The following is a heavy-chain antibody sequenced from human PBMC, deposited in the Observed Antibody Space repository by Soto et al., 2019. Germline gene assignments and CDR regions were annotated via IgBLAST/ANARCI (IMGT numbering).Heavy chain of an antibody. V-gene: IGHV4-38-2*01. Sequence: SETLSLTCAVSGCSISSGYYWGWIRQPPGKGLEWIGSIYHSGSTYYNPSLKSRVTISVDTSKNQFSLKLSSVTAADTAVYYCARAEVTNWFDPWGQGTLVTVSS. CDR2: IYHSGST. J-gene: IGHJ5*02. CDR1: GCSISSGYY. CDR3: ARAEVTNWFDP.